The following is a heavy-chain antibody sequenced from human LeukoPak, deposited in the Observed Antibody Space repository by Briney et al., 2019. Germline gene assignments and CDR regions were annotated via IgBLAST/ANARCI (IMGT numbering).Heavy chain of an antibody. CDR1: GYTFTELS. D-gene: IGHD6-6*01. J-gene: IGHJ3*02. CDR2: FDPEDGET. V-gene: IGHV1-24*01. CDR3: ATEYSSSSGVDAFDI. Sequence: ASVKVSCKVSGYTFTELSMHWVRQAPGKGLEWMGGFDPEDGETIYAQKFQGRVTMTEDTSTDTAYMELSSLRSEDTAVYYCATEYSSSSGVDAFDIWGQGTMVTVSS.